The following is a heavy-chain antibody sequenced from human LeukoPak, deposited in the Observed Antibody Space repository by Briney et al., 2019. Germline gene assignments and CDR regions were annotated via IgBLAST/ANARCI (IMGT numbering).Heavy chain of an antibody. Sequence: GGSLRLSCAASGFTFSNAWMNWVRQAPGKGLEWGGRIKSKTDGGTTDYAAPVKGRFTISRDDSKNTLYLKMNSLKTEDTAVYYCTTVVEELASPDYWGQGTLVTVSS. D-gene: IGHD1/OR15-1a*01. V-gene: IGHV3-15*07. CDR3: TTVVEELASPDY. CDR2: IKSKTDGGTT. J-gene: IGHJ4*02. CDR1: GFTFSNAW.